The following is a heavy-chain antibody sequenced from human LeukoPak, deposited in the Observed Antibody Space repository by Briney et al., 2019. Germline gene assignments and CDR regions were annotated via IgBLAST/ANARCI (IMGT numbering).Heavy chain of an antibody. CDR2: IYHSGST. Sequence: PSETLSLTCTVSGYSISSGYYWGWIRQPPGKGLEWIGSIYHSGSTYYNPSLKSRVTISVDTSKNQFSLKLSSVTAADTAVYYCARDSWWIQLDYWGQGTLVTVSS. CDR1: GYSISSGYY. J-gene: IGHJ4*02. CDR3: ARDSWWIQLDY. D-gene: IGHD5-18*01. V-gene: IGHV4-38-2*02.